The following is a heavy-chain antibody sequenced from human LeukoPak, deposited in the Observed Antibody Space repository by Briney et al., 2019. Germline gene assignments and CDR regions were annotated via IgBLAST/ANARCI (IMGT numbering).Heavy chain of an antibody. CDR3: AKDRGFIAFGFDS. Sequence: GRSLRLSCAASGFTFSSYAMHWVRQAPGKGLEWVAVISYDGSNKYYADSVKGRFTISRDNSKNTLYLYMNSLRADDTALYYCAKDRGFIAFGFDSWGQGTLVTVSS. V-gene: IGHV3-30*07. D-gene: IGHD3-10*01. J-gene: IGHJ4*02. CDR2: ISYDGSNK. CDR1: GFTFSSYA.